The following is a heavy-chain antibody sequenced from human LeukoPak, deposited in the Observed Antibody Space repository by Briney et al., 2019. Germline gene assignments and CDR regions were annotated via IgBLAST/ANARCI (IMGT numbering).Heavy chain of an antibody. CDR3: AREVSGRFDY. CDR1: GFTFSNYN. Sequence: GGSLSLSCTVSGFTFSNYNMNWVRQAPGKGLEWVSHVSSGSSIISYADSVKGRFTISRDNAKTSLFLQMNSLRDEDTALYYCAREVSGRFDYWGQGALVTVSS. V-gene: IGHV3-48*02. J-gene: IGHJ4*02. CDR2: VSSGSSII. D-gene: IGHD1-26*01.